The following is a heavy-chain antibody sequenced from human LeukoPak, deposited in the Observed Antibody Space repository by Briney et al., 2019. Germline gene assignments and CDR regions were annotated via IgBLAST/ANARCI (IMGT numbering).Heavy chain of an antibody. CDR3: ARYSVVPAAIYAFDI. CDR2: IYHSGST. J-gene: IGHJ3*02. D-gene: IGHD2-2*02. Sequence: SETLSLTCTVSGGSISSGGYYWSWIRQPPGKGLEWIGYIYHSGSTYYNPSLKSRVTISVDRSKNQFSLKLSSVTAADTAVYYCARYSVVPAAIYAFDIWGQGTMVTVSS. V-gene: IGHV4-30-2*01. CDR1: GGSISSGGYY.